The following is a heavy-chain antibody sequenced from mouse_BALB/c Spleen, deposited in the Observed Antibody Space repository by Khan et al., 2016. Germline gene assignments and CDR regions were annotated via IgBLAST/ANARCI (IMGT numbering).Heavy chain of an antibody. J-gene: IGHJ4*01. CDR3: ARSWRGFYAMDY. CDR2: ISYSGST. CDR1: GYSITSDYA. Sequence: EVQLQESGPGLVKPSQSLSLTCTVTGYSITSDYAWNWIRQFPGNKLEWMGYISYSGSTSYNPSLKSRISITRDTSKNQFFLQLNSVTNEDTATYYCARSWRGFYAMDYCGQGTSVTVSS. V-gene: IGHV3-2*02.